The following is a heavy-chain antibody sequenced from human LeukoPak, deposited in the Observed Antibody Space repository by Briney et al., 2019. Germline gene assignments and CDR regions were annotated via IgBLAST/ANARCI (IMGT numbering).Heavy chain of an antibody. J-gene: IGHJ4*02. CDR2: INVEGNYI. CDR3: ARDLTGPYDH. Sequence: GGSLRLSCAASGFTVSTYWMHWVRQAPGKGLVWVARINVEGNYIDYAESVKGRFTIPRDSAKNTLYLQMNSLRAEDTAVYSCARDLTGPYDHWGQGTLVTVSS. D-gene: IGHD3-22*01. CDR1: GFTVSTYW. V-gene: IGHV3-74*01.